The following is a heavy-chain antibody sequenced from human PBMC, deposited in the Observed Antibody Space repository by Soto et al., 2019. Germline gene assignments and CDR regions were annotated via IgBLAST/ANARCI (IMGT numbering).Heavy chain of an antibody. CDR1: GFTFRSYA. CDR3: ARGGSYYDFCLEY. D-gene: IGHD3-3*01. Sequence: PGGSLRLSCAASGFTFRSYAMSWVRQAPGKGLEWVSSISGSGARTYYAASVSGRFTISRDNSKNTLYLQMNSLRAEDTAVYFCARGGSYYDFCLEYWGQGTPVTVPS. V-gene: IGHV3-23*01. J-gene: IGHJ4*02. CDR2: ISGSGART.